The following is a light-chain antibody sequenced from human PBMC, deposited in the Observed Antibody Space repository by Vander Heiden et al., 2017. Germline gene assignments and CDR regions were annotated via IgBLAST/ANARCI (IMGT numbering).Light chain of an antibody. J-gene: IGKJ4*01. CDR3: QQYNSYPLT. CDR2: KAS. CDR1: QSISGW. V-gene: IGKV1-5*03. Sequence: DIQMTKSPSTLLASVGDRVTITCRARQSISGWLAWYQHQPGKAPALLIYKASNLEGGVPSRFRGSGSGTEFTLTISSLQPDDFATYYCQQYNSYPLTFGGGTKVEIK.